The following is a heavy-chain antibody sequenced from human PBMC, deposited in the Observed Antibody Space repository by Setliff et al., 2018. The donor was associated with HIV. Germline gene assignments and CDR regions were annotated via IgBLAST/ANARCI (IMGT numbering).Heavy chain of an antibody. CDR2: IGPYNDRT. D-gene: IGHD3-22*01. J-gene: IGHJ3*01. Sequence: GASVKVSCKTSGYMFIAYGMSWVRRAPGQGLEWMGWIGPYNDRTEYAQEFQGRVSLTIDTSTSTAYTELRSLRSDDTAVYYCASVSSSGYSSAFDVWGQGTMVTVSS. CDR3: ASVSSSGYSSAFDV. V-gene: IGHV1-18*01. CDR1: GYMFIAYG.